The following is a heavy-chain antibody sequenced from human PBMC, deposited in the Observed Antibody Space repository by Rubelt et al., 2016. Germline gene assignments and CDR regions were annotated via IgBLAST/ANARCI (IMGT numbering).Heavy chain of an antibody. Sequence: QVQLQESGPRLVKPSETLSLTCTVSGGSISSYYWSWIRQPPGKGLEWIGYIYYSGSTNYNPSLKSRVTITVDTSTNQFSLKLSAVTAAETAGDYWASSYLGSYLDYWGQGTLVTVSS. J-gene: IGHJ4*02. D-gene: IGHD1-26*01. CDR3: ASSYLGSYLDY. V-gene: IGHV4-59*01. CDR1: GGSISSYY. CDR2: IYYSGST.